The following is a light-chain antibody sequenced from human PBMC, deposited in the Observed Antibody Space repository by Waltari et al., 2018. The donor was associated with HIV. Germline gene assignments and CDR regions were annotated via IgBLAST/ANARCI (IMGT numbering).Light chain of an antibody. CDR3: QEYNTYSET. J-gene: IGKJ1*01. CDR1: QIIGSW. Sequence: DIQMTQSPSTLSASAGDRVTITCRASQIIGSWLAWYQQKPGKAPTLLISEASTLQTGVPSRFSGSGSGTEFTLTISSLHPDDFATYYCQEYNTYSETFGQGTKVEIK. V-gene: IGKV1-5*03. CDR2: EAS.